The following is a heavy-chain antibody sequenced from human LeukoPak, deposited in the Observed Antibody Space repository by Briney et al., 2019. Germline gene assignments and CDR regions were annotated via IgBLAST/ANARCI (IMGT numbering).Heavy chain of an antibody. CDR2: IYTSGST. D-gene: IGHD3-3*01. V-gene: IGHV4-4*07. Sequence: NTSETLSLTCTVPGGSISSYYWSWIRQPAGKGLEWIGRIYTSGSTNYNPSLKSRVTMSVDTSKNQFSLKLSSVTAADTAVYYCAKDFADAFDIWGQGTMVTVSS. J-gene: IGHJ3*02. CDR3: AKDFADAFDI. CDR1: GGSISSYY.